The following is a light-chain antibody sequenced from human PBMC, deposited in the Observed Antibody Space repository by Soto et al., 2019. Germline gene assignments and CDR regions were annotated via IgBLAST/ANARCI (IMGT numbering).Light chain of an antibody. V-gene: IGKV3-15*01. CDR2: GAS. J-gene: IGKJ1*01. CDR1: QSVSTN. Sequence: EVVMTQSPATLSVSPEERAGLSCRASQSVSTNFAWYQQKPGRAPRLLSVGASARATGIPARFSGSGSGTDFTLTSSRLEPEDFAVYYCQQFSSSPITFGQGTKVDIK. CDR3: QQFSSSPIT.